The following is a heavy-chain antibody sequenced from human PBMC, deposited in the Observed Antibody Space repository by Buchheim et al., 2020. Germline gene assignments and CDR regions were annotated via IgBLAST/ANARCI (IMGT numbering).Heavy chain of an antibody. CDR3: AHANQTDCGDSYYFAS. V-gene: IGHV2-5*01. CDR2: IYWNDVK. D-gene: IGHD4-17*01. J-gene: IGHJ4*02. Sequence: QITLKESGPTLVKPTQTLTLTCTFSGFSLSTSGVGVGWIRQPPGKALEWFAIIYWNDVKRYSPSLKSRPTISNNTTKNQVVLTMTNMDRVDTATYYCAHANQTDCGDSYYFASGGKGTL. CDR1: GFSLSTSGVG.